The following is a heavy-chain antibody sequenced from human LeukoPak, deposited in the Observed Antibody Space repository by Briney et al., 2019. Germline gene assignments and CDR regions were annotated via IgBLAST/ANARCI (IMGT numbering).Heavy chain of an antibody. CDR3: ARDFPRGNAFDI. CDR2: ISAYNGNT. J-gene: IGHJ3*02. CDR1: GYTFTSYG. Sequence: ASVKVSCKASGYTFTSYGISWVRQAPGQGLEWMGWISAYNGNTNYAQKLQGRVTMTTDTSTRTAYMELRSLRSDDTAVYYCARDFPRGNAFDIWGQGTMVTVSS. D-gene: IGHD2-15*01. V-gene: IGHV1-18*01.